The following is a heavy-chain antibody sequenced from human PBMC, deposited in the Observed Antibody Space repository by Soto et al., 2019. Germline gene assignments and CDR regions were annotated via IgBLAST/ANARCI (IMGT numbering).Heavy chain of an antibody. CDR1: GYSFTSYW. J-gene: IGHJ4*02. Sequence: GESLKISCKGSGYSFTSYWISWVRQMPGKGLEWMGRIDPSDSYTNYSPSFQGHVTISADKSISTAYLQWSSLKASDTAMYYCARRPHSGSYYGAFGFDYWGQGTLVTVSS. CDR3: ARRPHSGSYYGAFGFDY. V-gene: IGHV5-10-1*01. CDR2: IDPSDSYT. D-gene: IGHD1-26*01.